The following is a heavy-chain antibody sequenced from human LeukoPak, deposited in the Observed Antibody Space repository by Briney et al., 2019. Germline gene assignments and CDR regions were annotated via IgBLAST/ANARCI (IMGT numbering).Heavy chain of an antibody. Sequence: SETLSLTCTVSGGSISSSRYYWGWIRQPPGKGLEWIGNIYYSGSTYYNPSLKSRVTISVDTSKNQFSLKLSSVTATDTAVYYSARQHYYDTSGYYSYWGQGTLVTVSS. V-gene: IGHV4-39*01. CDR1: GGSISSSRYY. J-gene: IGHJ4*02. CDR2: IYYSGST. CDR3: ARQHYYDTSGYYSY. D-gene: IGHD3-22*01.